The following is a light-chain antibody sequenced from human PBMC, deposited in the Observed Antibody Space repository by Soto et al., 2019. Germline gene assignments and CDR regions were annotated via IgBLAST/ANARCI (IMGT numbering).Light chain of an antibody. V-gene: IGKV3-20*01. CDR3: QQYGSSPWT. J-gene: IGKJ1*01. Sequence: EIVLTQSPGTLSLSPGERATLSCRASQSVSSSYLAWYQQKPGQAPRLLIYGASSRATGIPDRLSGSGSGTDFTLTISRLEPEDFAVYYSQQYGSSPWTFGQGTKVEIK. CDR2: GAS. CDR1: QSVSSSY.